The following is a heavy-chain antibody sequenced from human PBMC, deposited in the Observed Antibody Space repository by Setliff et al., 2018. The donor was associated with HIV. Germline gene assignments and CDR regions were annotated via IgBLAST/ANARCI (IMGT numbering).Heavy chain of an antibody. V-gene: IGHV3-21*01. Sequence: SCVGTGFSFPSSGMNWVRQAPGRGPEWVASISNSSRYYWVKARYGDSVRGRFTISGDYAKNTLYLQMNSLRAEDTAVYYCAKVPLLYSSSWYRDDYYYMDVWGKGTTVTVSS. CDR3: AKVPLLYSSSWYRDDYYYMDV. CDR1: GFSFPSSG. CDR2: ISNSSRYY. D-gene: IGHD6-13*01. J-gene: IGHJ6*03.